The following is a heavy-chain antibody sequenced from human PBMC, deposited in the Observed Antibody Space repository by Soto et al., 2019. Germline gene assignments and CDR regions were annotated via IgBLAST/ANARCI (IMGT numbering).Heavy chain of an antibody. J-gene: IGHJ4*02. CDR1: GFTFSNAW. CDR3: TTDPGWTTLNY. Sequence: GGSLRLSCAASGFTFSNAWMSWVRQAPGKGLEWVGRIKSKTDGGTTDYAAPVKGRFTISRDDSKNTLYLQMNSLKTENTAVYYCTTDPGWTTLNYWGQGTLVTVSS. D-gene: IGHD4-4*01. CDR2: IKSKTDGGTT. V-gene: IGHV3-15*01.